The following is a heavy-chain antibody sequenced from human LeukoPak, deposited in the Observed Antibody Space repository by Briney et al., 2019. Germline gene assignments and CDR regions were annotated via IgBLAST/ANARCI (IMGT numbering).Heavy chain of an antibody. CDR2: INPNSGGT. V-gene: IGHV1-2*06. J-gene: IGHJ4*02. D-gene: IGHD6-19*01. CDR3: ASTYSSGWYWFDY. Sequence: ASLKVSCKASGYTFTSYDINWVRQATGQGLEWMGRINPNSGGTNYAQKFQGRVTMTRDTSISTAYMELSRLRSDDTAVYYCASTYSSGWYWFDYWGQGTLVTVSS. CDR1: GYTFTSYD.